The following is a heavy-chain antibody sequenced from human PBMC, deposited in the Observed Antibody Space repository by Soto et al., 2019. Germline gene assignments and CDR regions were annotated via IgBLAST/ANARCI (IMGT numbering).Heavy chain of an antibody. D-gene: IGHD3-3*01. CDR2: IYYSGST. Sequence: PSETLSLTCTVSGGPISSGGYYWRWIRQHPGKGLEWIGYIYYSGSTYYNPSLKSRVTISVDTSKNQFSLKLSSVTAADTAVYYCARDLSSITIFGVVNHVGYMDVWGKGTTVTVSS. CDR1: GGPISSGGYY. J-gene: IGHJ6*03. V-gene: IGHV4-31*03. CDR3: ARDLSSITIFGVVNHVGYMDV.